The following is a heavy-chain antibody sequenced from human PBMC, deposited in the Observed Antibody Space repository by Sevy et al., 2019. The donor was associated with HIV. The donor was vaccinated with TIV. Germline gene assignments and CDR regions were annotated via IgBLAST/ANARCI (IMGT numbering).Heavy chain of an antibody. CDR1: GFTFSRYW. CDR2: INSDGSST. CDR3: ARYYYDSSGIDY. Sequence: GGSLRLSCTASGFTFSRYWMHWVRQAPGKGLVWVSCINSDGSSTSYADSVKGRLTISRDNAKYTLYLQMNSRRAEDTAVYYCARYYYDSSGIDYWGQGTLVTVSS. J-gene: IGHJ4*02. D-gene: IGHD3-22*01. V-gene: IGHV3-74*01.